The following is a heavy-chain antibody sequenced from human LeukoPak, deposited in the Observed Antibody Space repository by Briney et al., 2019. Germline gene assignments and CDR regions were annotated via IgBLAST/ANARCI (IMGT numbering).Heavy chain of an antibody. CDR3: ARAFSTTAFDY. Sequence: GGSLRLSCAASGFTFRTYAMNWVRQPPGKGLEWVAVISDDGSNKYYAESVKGQFTISRDNSMNTLYLQMNSLRAEDTAVYYCARAFSTTAFDYWGQGTLVTVSS. CDR2: ISDDGSNK. J-gene: IGHJ4*02. V-gene: IGHV3-30*04. D-gene: IGHD4-17*01. CDR1: GFTFRTYA.